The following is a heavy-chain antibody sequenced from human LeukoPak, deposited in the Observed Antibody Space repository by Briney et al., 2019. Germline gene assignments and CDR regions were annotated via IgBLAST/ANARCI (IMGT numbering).Heavy chain of an antibody. CDR2: ISAYNGNT. CDR1: GYTFTSYG. Sequence: GASVKVSCKASGYTFTSYGISWVRQAPGQGLEWMGWISAYNGNTNYAQKLQGRVTMTTDTSTSTAYMELSRLRSDDTAVYYCARDHGDYDFWSGYYRRWYFDYWGQGTLVTVSS. CDR3: ARDHGDYDFWSGYYRRWYFDY. D-gene: IGHD3-3*01. V-gene: IGHV1-18*01. J-gene: IGHJ4*02.